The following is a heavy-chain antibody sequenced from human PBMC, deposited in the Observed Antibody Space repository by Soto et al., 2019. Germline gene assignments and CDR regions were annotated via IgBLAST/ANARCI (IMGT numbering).Heavy chain of an antibody. D-gene: IGHD6-13*01. J-gene: IGHJ6*02. V-gene: IGHV3-53*01. CDR2: IYSGGST. CDR1: GFTVSSNY. Sequence: PGGSLRLSCAASGFTVSSNYMSWVRQAPGKGLEWVSVIYSGGSTYYADSVKGRFTISRDNSKNTLYLQMNSLRAEDTAVYYCARAPQLVATLYYYYGMDVWGQGTTVTVSS. CDR3: ARAPQLVATLYYYYGMDV.